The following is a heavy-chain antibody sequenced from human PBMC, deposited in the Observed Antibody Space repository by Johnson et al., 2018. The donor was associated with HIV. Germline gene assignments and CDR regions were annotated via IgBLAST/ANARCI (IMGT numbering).Heavy chain of an antibody. CDR2: IRYDGSNK. CDR3: AKVSGYYDSLSAGWAFDI. V-gene: IGHV3-30*02. CDR1: GFTFSSYG. J-gene: IGHJ3*02. Sequence: QVQLVESGGGVVQPGGSLRLSCAASGFTFSSYGMHWVRQAPGKGLEWVAFIRYDGSNKYYADSVKVRFTISRDNSKNTLYLQMNSLRAEDTAVYYCAKVSGYYDSLSAGWAFDIWGQGTMVTVSS. D-gene: IGHD3-22*01.